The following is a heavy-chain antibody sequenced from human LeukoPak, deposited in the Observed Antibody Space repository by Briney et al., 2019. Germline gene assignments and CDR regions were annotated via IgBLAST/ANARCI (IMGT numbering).Heavy chain of an antibody. CDR2: ISAYNGNT. Sequence: ASVKVSCKASGYTFTSYGISWVRQAPGQVLEWMGLISAYNGNTNYAQKLQGRVTMTTDTSTSTAYMELRSLRSDDTAVYYCARPHILTGYSYYFDYWGQGTMVTVSS. V-gene: IGHV1-18*01. CDR3: ARPHILTGYSYYFDY. J-gene: IGHJ4*02. D-gene: IGHD3-9*01. CDR1: GYTFTSYG.